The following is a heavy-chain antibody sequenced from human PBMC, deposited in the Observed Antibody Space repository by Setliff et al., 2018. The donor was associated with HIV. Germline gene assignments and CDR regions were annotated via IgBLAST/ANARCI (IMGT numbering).Heavy chain of an antibody. CDR3: ARVNYYDSSGLEIAFDI. D-gene: IGHD3-22*01. J-gene: IGHJ3*02. Sequence: LRLSCAASGFTFDDYGMSWVRQAPGKGLEWVSGINWNGGSTGYADSVKGRFTISRDNAKNSLYLQMNSLRAEDTALYHCARVNYYDSSGLEIAFDIWGQGTMVTVSS. CDR2: INWNGGST. CDR1: GFTFDDYG. V-gene: IGHV3-20*01.